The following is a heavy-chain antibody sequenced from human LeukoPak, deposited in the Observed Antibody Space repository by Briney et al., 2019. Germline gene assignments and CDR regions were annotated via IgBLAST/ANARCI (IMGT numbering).Heavy chain of an antibody. CDR1: GLTFRSFA. CDR2: ISGSGDST. CDR3: AKGLEVATITLFDY. J-gene: IGHJ4*02. V-gene: IGHV3-23*01. Sequence: PGGSLRLSCAASGLTFRSFAVTWVRQAPGKGLEWVSVISGSGDSTYYADSVKGRFTIYRDNSKNTLYLQMNSLRAEGTAVYYGAKGLEVATITLFDYWGQGTLVTVSS. D-gene: IGHD5-24*01.